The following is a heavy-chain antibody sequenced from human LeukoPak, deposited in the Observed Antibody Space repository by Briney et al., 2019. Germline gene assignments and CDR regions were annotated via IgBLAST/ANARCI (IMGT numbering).Heavy chain of an antibody. D-gene: IGHD4-17*01. CDR3: ARTDGFDY. V-gene: IGHV1-2*06. CDR1: GYTFTGSY. J-gene: IGHJ4*02. CDR2: INPNSGVT. Sequence: ASVKVSCRASGYTFTGSYIHWVRQAPGQGLEWMGRINPNSGVTIYAQKFQGRVTLTRDTSITTAYMELSSLRSDDTAVYYCARTDGFDYWGQGPLVTVSS.